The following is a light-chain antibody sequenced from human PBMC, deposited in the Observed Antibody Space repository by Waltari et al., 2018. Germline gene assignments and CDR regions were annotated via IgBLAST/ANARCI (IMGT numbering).Light chain of an antibody. CDR1: QSISRY. CDR3: QKYGSLPAT. V-gene: IGKV3-20*01. CDR2: DAS. J-gene: IGKJ1*01. Sequence: IMFTQSPGTLSLSPGERATLSCRASQSISRYLAWYQQKPGQAPRLLIYDASTRATGIPDRFSGSGSGTDFSLTISRLEPEDFAVYYCQKYGSLPATFGQGTKVEIK.